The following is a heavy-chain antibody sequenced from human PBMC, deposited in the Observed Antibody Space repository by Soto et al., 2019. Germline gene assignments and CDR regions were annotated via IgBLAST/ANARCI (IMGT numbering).Heavy chain of an antibody. CDR1: GYTFTSHG. D-gene: IGHD3-10*01. V-gene: IGHV1-18*01. CDR3: ARGVINDAFDI. J-gene: IGHJ3*02. CDR2: ISADKGRT. Sequence: QGQLVQSGAELKKPGASVKVSCKASGYTFTSHGITWVRQAPGQGLEWMGWISADKGRTDYAQRRQGRVTKTTNTSTSTDNMELRSLRTDDTAGEYCARGVINDAFDIWGQGTMVTVSS.